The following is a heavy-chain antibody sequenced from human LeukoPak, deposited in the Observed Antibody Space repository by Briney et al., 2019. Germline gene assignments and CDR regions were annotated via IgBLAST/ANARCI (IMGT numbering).Heavy chain of an antibody. D-gene: IGHD5-24*01. CDR2: NYPGDSDT. Sequence: GESLKISCKGSGYSFTSYWIGWVRQMPGKGLEWMGINYPGDSDTRYSPSFQGQVTISADKSISTAYLQWSSLKASDTAMYYRARTAVEMATIRNFDYWGQGTLVTVSS. CDR3: ARTAVEMATIRNFDY. V-gene: IGHV5-51*01. J-gene: IGHJ4*02. CDR1: GYSFTSYW.